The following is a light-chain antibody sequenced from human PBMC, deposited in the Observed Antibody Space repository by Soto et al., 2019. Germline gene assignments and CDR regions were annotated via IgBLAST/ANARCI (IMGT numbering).Light chain of an antibody. J-gene: IGLJ1*01. CDR1: NSNLGAGYD. CDR3: QSFDNSLSGRSYV. Sequence: QSVLTQPPSVSGAPGQRVTISCTGSNSNLGAGYDVHWYQQHPGTAPKFLIYGNKNRPSGVPDRFSGSKSGTSASLAITGLQAEDEADYYCQSFDNSLSGRSYVFGTGTKVTVL. V-gene: IGLV1-40*01. CDR2: GNK.